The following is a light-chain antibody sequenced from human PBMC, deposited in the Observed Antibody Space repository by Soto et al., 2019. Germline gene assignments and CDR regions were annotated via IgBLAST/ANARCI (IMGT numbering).Light chain of an antibody. Sequence: QPVLTQPPSASGSPGQSVTISCTGTTTDIGGHNFVSWYQQSPGKAPRLIIYEVTKRPSGVPDRFSGSKSGNTASLTISGPLPEDEADYYCSSYTSTSTLVFGTGTKLTVL. CDR1: TTDIGGHNF. CDR2: EVT. CDR3: SSYTSTSTLV. V-gene: IGLV2-18*02. J-gene: IGLJ1*01.